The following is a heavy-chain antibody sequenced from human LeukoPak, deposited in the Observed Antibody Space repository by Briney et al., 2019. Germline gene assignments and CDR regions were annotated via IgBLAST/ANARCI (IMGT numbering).Heavy chain of an antibody. CDR3: ARDEFDGYNLGPSIY. CDR1: GFPFRDHA. Sequence: WGSLRLSCEASGFPFRDHAMHWVRQAPGKGLEWVAVISYDARHENYADSVKGRFTVSRDDSRSTLYLQMNSLKTDDTAVYFCARDEFDGYNLGPSIYWGQGTLVTVSS. V-gene: IGHV3-30*03. CDR2: ISYDARHE. D-gene: IGHD5-24*01. J-gene: IGHJ4*02.